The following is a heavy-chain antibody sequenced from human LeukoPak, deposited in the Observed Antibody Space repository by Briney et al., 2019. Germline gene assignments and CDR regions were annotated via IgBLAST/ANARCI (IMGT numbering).Heavy chain of an antibody. CDR3: ARVGTTRSAYYYMDV. V-gene: IGHV7-4-1*02. D-gene: IGHD1-26*01. J-gene: IGHJ6*03. CDR2: INTNTGTP. CDR1: GYPFTNYA. Sequence: ASVKVPCKASGYPFTNYAMNWVRQAPGQGLEWMGWINTNTGTPTYAQGFTGRFVFSLDTSVSTAYLQISSLKAADTAVYYCARVGTTRSAYYYMDVWGKGTTVTVSS.